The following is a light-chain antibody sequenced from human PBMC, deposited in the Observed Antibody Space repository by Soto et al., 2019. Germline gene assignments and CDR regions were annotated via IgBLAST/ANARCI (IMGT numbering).Light chain of an antibody. CDR1: QSLLHSDGYNY. CDR3: MQVLQTPT. CDR2: LAS. Sequence: EIVMTQAPLSLPVTPGEPASISCRSSQSLLHSDGYNYLAWYLQKPGHSPQLLIYLASNRASGVPDRVSGSGSGTDFTLRISRVEAEDVGVYYCMQVLQTPTFGGGTKVEIK. V-gene: IGKV2-28*01. J-gene: IGKJ4*01.